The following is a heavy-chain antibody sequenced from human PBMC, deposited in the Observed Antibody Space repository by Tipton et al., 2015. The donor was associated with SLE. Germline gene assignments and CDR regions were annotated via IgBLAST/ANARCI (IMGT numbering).Heavy chain of an antibody. J-gene: IGHJ4*02. CDR3: ARGEGIAVADY. CDR1: GGTFSSYA. V-gene: IGHV1-18*01. Sequence: QSGPEVKKPGSSVKVSCKASGGTFSSYAISWVRQAPGQGLEWMGWISAYNGNTNYAQKLQGRVTMTTDTSTSTAYMELRSLRSEDTAVYFCARGEGIAVADYWGQGTLVTVSS. CDR2: ISAYNGNT. D-gene: IGHD6-19*01.